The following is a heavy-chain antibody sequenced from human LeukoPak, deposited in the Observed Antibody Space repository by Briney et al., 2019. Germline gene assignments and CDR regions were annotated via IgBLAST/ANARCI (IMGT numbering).Heavy chain of an antibody. V-gene: IGHV1-3*01. CDR2: INAGDGNT. Sequence: ASVKLSCKASGYTFTSYAMHWVRQAPGQRLEWMGWINAGDGNTKYSQKFQGRVTITADESTSTAYMELSSLRSEDTAVYYCARVPVDTAMVTGYYYYYMDVWGKGTTVTVSS. CDR3: ARVPVDTAMVTGYYYYYMDV. CDR1: GYTFTSYA. D-gene: IGHD5-18*01. J-gene: IGHJ6*03.